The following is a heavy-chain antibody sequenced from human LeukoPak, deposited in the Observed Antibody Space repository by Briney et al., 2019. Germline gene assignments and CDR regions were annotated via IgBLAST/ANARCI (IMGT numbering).Heavy chain of an antibody. J-gene: IGHJ3*02. Sequence: GGSLKLSCATSGFTFSGSVIHWVRQASGKGLEWVGRIRSEDNTYATAYAASVKGRFSISRDDSKNTAYLQMNGLRAEDTAVYYCTRLPTVTTAFDIWGQGTMVTVYS. CDR2: IRSEDNTYAT. CDR3: TRLPTVTTAFDI. CDR1: GFTFSGSV. V-gene: IGHV3-73*01. D-gene: IGHD4-17*01.